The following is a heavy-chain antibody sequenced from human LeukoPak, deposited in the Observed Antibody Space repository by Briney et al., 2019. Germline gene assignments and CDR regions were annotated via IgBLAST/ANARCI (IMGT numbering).Heavy chain of an antibody. CDR1: GFTFSSYG. CDR2: ISYDGSNK. V-gene: IGHV3-30*18. Sequence: PGGSLRLSCAASGFTFSSYGVHWVRQAPGKGLEWVAVISYDGSNKYYADSVKGRFTISRDNSKNTLYLQMNSLRAEDTAVYYCAKDQRYSGYDYTLKYYYYYGMDVWGQGTTVTVSS. CDR3: AKDQRYSGYDYTLKYYYYYGMDV. J-gene: IGHJ6*02. D-gene: IGHD5-12*01.